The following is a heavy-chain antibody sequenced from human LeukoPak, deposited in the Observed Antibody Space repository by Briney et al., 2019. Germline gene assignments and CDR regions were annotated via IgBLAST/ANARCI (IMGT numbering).Heavy chain of an antibody. V-gene: IGHV4-39*01. J-gene: IGHJ4*02. Sequence: SETLSLTCTVSGDSISSSSYYWGWIRQPPGKGLEWIGSIFHSGSTYYNPSLKSRVTTSVDTSKNQFSLKLTSVTAVDTAVYYCARSWFSTGPADYWGQGTLVTVSS. CDR2: IFHSGST. CDR1: GDSISSSSYY. D-gene: IGHD6-13*01. CDR3: ARSWFSTGPADY.